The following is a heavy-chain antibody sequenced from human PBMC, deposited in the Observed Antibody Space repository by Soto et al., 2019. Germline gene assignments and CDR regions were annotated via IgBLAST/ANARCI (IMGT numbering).Heavy chain of an antibody. J-gene: IGHJ4*02. CDR3: ANRPVWDTTMVLDY. CDR1: GFSLSTSGVG. CDR2: LYWNDDK. D-gene: IGHD5-18*01. Sequence: QITLKESGPTLVKPTQTLTLTCTFSGFSLSTSGVGVGWIRQPPGKALEWLALLYWNDDKRYSPSLKSRLTITKDTSKNQVVLTMTNMDPVDTATYYCANRPVWDTTMVLDYWGQGTLVTVSS. V-gene: IGHV2-5*01.